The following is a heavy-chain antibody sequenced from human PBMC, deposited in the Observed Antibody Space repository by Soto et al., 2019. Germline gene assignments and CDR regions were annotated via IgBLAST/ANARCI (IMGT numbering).Heavy chain of an antibody. CDR2: IYPGDSDT. J-gene: IGHJ4*02. CDR3: ARPAGSGSYHFDY. V-gene: IGHV5-51*01. D-gene: IGHD3-10*01. Sequence: GESLKISCKGSGYSFTSYWIGWVRQMPGKGLEWMGIIYPGDSDTRYSPSFQGHVTISADNSISTAYLQWNSLKASDTAIYYCARPAGSGSYHFDYWGQGTQVTVSS. CDR1: GYSFTSYW.